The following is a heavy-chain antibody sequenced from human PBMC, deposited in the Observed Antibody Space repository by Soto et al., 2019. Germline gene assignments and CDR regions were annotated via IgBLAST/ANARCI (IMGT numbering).Heavy chain of an antibody. V-gene: IGHV4-34*01. CDR2: VNLSGNT. D-gene: IGHD3-16*01. CDR1: GASFGPYH. Sequence: SETLSLTCAIYGASFGPYHWSWIRQPPGKGLGWIGEVNLSGNTYYTPSFKTRVTMSVDASQTQFSLKMGSLTAADTAIYYCARSPTFYNYVWGNPTSWGQGALVTVSS. CDR3: ARSPTFYNYVWGNPTS. J-gene: IGHJ5*02.